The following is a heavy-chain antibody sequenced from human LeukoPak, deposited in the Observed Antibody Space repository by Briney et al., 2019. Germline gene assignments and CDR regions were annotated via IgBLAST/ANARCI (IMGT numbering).Heavy chain of an antibody. V-gene: IGHV1-69*13. CDR3: ASPYFHYYDSSGPHHYYYYGMDV. Sequence: SVKVSCKASGGTFSSYAISWVRQAPGQGLKWMGGIIPIFGTANYAQKFQGRVTITADESTSTAYMELSSLRSEDTAVYYCASPYFHYYDSSGPHHYYYYGMDVWGQGTTVTVSS. D-gene: IGHD3-22*01. J-gene: IGHJ6*02. CDR1: GGTFSSYA. CDR2: IIPIFGTA.